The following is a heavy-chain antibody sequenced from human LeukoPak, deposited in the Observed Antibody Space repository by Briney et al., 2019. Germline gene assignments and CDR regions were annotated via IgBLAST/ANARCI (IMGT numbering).Heavy chain of an antibody. CDR1: GFTFSNYA. D-gene: IGHD2-21*02. Sequence: GGSLRLSCAASGFTFSNYAVSWVRQTPGKGLEWVSTVSCGADTTYYADSVKGRFTISRDNPKNTMYLQMNRLRAEDTAVYYCAKGDYGDRQYFQHWGQGTLVTVSS. CDR3: AKGDYGDRQYFQH. V-gene: IGHV3-23*01. CDR2: VSCGADTT. J-gene: IGHJ1*01.